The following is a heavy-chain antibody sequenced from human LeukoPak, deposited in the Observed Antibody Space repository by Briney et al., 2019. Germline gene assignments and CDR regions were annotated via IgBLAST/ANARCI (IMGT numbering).Heavy chain of an antibody. D-gene: IGHD3-10*01. J-gene: IGHJ4*02. V-gene: IGHV4-59*12. Sequence: SETLSLTCTVSGGSISGYYWSWIRQPPGKGLEYLGYIYYSGSTNYNPSLKSRVTKSVDMSKNQFSLRLSSVTAADTAVYYCARGKYYYGSGSYHPGLPADYWGQGTLVTVSS. CDR3: ARGKYYYGSGSYHPGLPADY. CDR2: IYYSGST. CDR1: GGSISGYY.